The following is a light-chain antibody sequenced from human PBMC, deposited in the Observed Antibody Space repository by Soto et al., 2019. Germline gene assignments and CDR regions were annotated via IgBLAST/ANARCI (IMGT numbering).Light chain of an antibody. CDR3: SSYTSSSTPHVV. V-gene: IGLV2-14*01. Sequence: QLVLTQPASVSGSPGQSITISCTGTSSDVGGYNYVSWYQQYPGKAPKLMIYDVSNRPSGVSNRFSGSKSGNTASLTISGLQAEDEAEYYCSSYTSSSTPHVVFGGGTKVTVL. J-gene: IGLJ2*01. CDR2: DVS. CDR1: SSDVGGYNY.